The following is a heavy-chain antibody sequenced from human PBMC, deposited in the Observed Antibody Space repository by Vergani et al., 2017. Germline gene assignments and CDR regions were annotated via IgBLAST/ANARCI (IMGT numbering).Heavy chain of an antibody. CDR3: AKVYYYDSSGHGYFDY. J-gene: IGHJ4*02. Sequence: QVQLVESGGGVVQPGRSLRLSCAASGFTFSSYGMHWVRQAPGKGLEWVAVISYDGSNKYYADSVKGRFTISRDNSKNTLYLQMNSLRAEDTAVYYCAKVYYYDSSGHGYFDYWGQGTLVTVSS. CDR2: ISYDGSNK. D-gene: IGHD3-22*01. CDR1: GFTFSSYG. V-gene: IGHV3-30*18.